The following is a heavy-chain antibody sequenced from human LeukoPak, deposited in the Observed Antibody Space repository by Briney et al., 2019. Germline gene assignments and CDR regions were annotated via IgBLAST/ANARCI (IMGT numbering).Heavy chain of an antibody. CDR2: IKQDGSEK. CDR1: GFTFSSYW. CDR3: ARDLVVVVAATSFNWFDP. D-gene: IGHD2-15*01. Sequence: GGSLRLSCAASGFTFSSYWMSWVRQAPGKGLEWVANIKQDGSEKYYVDSVKGRFTISRDNAKNSLYLQMYSLRAEDTAVYYCARDLVVVVAATSFNWFDPWGQGTLVTVSS. V-gene: IGHV3-7*01. J-gene: IGHJ5*02.